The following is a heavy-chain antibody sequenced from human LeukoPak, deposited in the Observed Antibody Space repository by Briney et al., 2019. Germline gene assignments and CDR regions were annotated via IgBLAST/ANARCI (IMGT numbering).Heavy chain of an antibody. J-gene: IGHJ4*02. V-gene: IGHV1-2*02. Sequence: ASVKVSCKASGYTFTGYYMHWVRQAPGQGLEWMGWINPNSGGTNYAQKFQGRVTMTRDTSISTAYMELSRLRSDDTAVYYCARDYGILTGYPTYWGQGTLVTVSS. CDR3: ARDYGILTGYPTY. D-gene: IGHD3-9*01. CDR1: GYTFTGYY. CDR2: INPNSGGT.